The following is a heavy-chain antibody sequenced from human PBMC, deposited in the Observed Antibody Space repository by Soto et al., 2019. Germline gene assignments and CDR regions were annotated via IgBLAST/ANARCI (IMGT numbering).Heavy chain of an antibody. CDR2: IYWDDEK. CDR3: AQFRGNGIIIRDS. J-gene: IGHJ4*02. CDR1: WFSLSTRGVG. V-gene: IGHV2-5*02. D-gene: IGHD3-10*01. Sequence: QITLKESGPTLVKSTQTLTLTCTFSWFSLSTRGVGVAWIRQPPGKALEWLTLIYWDDEKHYSPSLKSRITITKDTTKNQVVLTMTNMEPVDTATDYCAQFRGNGIIIRDSWGQGTLVTVSS.